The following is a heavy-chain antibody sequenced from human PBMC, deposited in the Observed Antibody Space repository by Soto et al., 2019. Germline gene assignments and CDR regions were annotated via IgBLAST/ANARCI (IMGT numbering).Heavy chain of an antibody. Sequence: ASLKCSCKTSGYSLTVYYMHWVRQAPGQGLEWMGIINPSGGSTSYAQKFQGRFTMTRDTSTSTVYMELSSLRSEDTAVYYCARDYYDSSGYSGFAPWGQGTLVTVSS. CDR1: GYSLTVYY. CDR3: ARDYYDSSGYSGFAP. J-gene: IGHJ5*02. CDR2: INPSGGST. V-gene: IGHV1-46*01. D-gene: IGHD3-22*01.